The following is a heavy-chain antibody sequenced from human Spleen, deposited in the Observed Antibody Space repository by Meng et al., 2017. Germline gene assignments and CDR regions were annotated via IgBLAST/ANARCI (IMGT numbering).Heavy chain of an antibody. V-gene: IGHV3-11*01. CDR1: GITFNDYY. D-gene: IGHD2-15*01. CDR2: MSSSGGSI. CDR3: ARVPGRVAATDY. J-gene: IGHJ4*02. Sequence: VQLVGAGGGLVKPGGSLRLSCAASGITFNDYYMSWIRQAPGRGLEWVSYMSSSGGSIYYADSVKGRFTISRDNAKNSLYLQMNSLTAADTAVYYCARVPGRVAATDYWGQGALVTVSS.